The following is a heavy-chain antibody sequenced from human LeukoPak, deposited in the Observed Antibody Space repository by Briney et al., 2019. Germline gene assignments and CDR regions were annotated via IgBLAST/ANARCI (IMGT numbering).Heavy chain of an antibody. D-gene: IGHD7-27*01. V-gene: IGHV4-59*08. CDR1: GGSIKSHY. Sequence: PSETLSLTCTVSGGSIKSHYWNWIRQPPGKGLEWIGYTYHTGSTKYNPSLESRVTISVDTSNNQFSLKLSSVTAADTAVYYCARRNWGPNWFDPWGQGTLVTVSS. J-gene: IGHJ5*02. CDR2: TYHTGST. CDR3: ARRNWGPNWFDP.